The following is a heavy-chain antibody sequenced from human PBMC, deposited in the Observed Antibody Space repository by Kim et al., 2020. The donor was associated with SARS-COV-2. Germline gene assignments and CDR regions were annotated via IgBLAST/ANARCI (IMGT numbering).Heavy chain of an antibody. CDR3: AKSIFMVRGVIWTFDY. CDR2: ISGSGGST. CDR1: GFTFSSYA. J-gene: IGHJ4*02. V-gene: IGHV3-23*01. D-gene: IGHD3-10*01. Sequence: GGSLRLSCAASGFTFSSYAMSWVRQAPGKGLEWVSAISGSGGSTYYADSVKGRFTISRDNSKNTLYLQMNSLRAEDTAVYYCAKSIFMVRGVIWTFDYWGQGTLVTVSS.